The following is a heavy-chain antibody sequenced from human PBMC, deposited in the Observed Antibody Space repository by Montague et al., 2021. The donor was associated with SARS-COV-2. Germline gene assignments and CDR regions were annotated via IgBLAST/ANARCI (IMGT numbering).Heavy chain of an antibody. CDR1: GFSLSTGGMC. D-gene: IGHD4-17*01. CDR2: IDWDDDK. V-gene: IGHV2-70*11. J-gene: IGHJ3*02. Sequence: PALGTPTQTLTLTCTFSGFSLSTGGMCVSWIRQPPGKALEWLARIDWDDDKYYSTSLKTRLTISKDTSKNQVVLTMTNMDPVDTATYYCARIQATVNAFDIWGQGTVVTVSS. CDR3: ARIQATVNAFDI.